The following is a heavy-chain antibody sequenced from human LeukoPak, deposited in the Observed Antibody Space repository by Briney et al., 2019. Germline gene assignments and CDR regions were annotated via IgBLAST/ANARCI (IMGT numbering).Heavy chain of an antibody. CDR3: ATYYYDSSGYSHPTLDY. V-gene: IGHV1-69*04. Sequence: SVKVSCKASGGTFSSYAISWVRQAPGQGLEWMGRIIPILGIANYAQKFQGRVTITADKSTSTAYMELSSLRSEDTAVYYCATYYYDSSGYSHPTLDYWGQGTLVTVSS. D-gene: IGHD3-22*01. J-gene: IGHJ4*02. CDR2: IIPILGIA. CDR1: GGTFSSYA.